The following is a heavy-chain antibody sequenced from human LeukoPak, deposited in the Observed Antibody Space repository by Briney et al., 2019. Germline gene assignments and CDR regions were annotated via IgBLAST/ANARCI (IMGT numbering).Heavy chain of an antibody. CDR2: ISSSGGTI. D-gene: IGHD6-19*01. Sequence: PGGSLRLSCAASGFTFSDYIINWVRQAPGKGLEWISYISSSGGTIYYADSVKGRFTISRDNTDNSLFLQMSSLRAEDTAVYYCARRRRQWQPFDIWGQGTMVTVSS. CDR3: ARRRRQWQPFDI. CDR1: GFTFSDYI. J-gene: IGHJ3*02. V-gene: IGHV3-48*04.